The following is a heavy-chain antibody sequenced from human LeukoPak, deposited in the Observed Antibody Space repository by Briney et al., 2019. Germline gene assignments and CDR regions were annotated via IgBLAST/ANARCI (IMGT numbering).Heavy chain of an antibody. V-gene: IGHV4-34*01. Sequence: PSETLSLTCAVYGGSFSGYYWSWIRQPPGKGLEWIGEINHSGSTNYNPSLKSRVTISVDTSKNQFSLKLSSVTAADTAVYYCARVVRNSSSWYRPPNYYSDYWGQGTLVTVSS. D-gene: IGHD6-13*01. CDR2: INHSGST. CDR3: ARVVRNSSSWYRPPNYYSDY. J-gene: IGHJ4*02. CDR1: GGSFSGYY.